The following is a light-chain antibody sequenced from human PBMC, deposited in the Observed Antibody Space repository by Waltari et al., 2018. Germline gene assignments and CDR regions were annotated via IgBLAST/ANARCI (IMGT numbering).Light chain of an antibody. Sequence: DIQMTPSPSTLSASIGDRVTITCRASQSISSWLAWYQQKPGKAPKLLIYKASNLESGVPSRFSGSGSGTEFTLTISSLQPEDFATYYCQQCNTDWTFGQGTKVEIK. CDR2: KAS. J-gene: IGKJ1*01. CDR3: QQCNTDWT. V-gene: IGKV1-5*03. CDR1: QSISSW.